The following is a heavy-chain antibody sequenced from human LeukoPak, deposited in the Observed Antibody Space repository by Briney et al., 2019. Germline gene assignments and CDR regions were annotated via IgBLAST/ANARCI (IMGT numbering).Heavy chain of an antibody. V-gene: IGHV3-48*03. Sequence: GGSLRLSCAVSGLTFSNFKMNWVRQAPGKGLEWVSYISDSGRTTFYADSVKGRFTISRDNAKNSLYLQMSSLRVEDAAVYYCASWAGNTQSDSWSGPFDYWGQGTLVTVSS. CDR3: ASWAGNTQSDSWSGPFDY. CDR1: GLTFSNFK. CDR2: ISDSGRTT. D-gene: IGHD3-3*01. J-gene: IGHJ4*02.